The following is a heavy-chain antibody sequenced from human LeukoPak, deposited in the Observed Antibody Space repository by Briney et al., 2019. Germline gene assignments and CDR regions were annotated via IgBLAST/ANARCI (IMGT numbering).Heavy chain of an antibody. CDR2: INHSGST. CDR1: GGSFSGYY. Sequence: SETLSLTCAVNGGSFSGYYWSWIRQPPGKGLEWIGEINHSGSTNYNPSLKSRVTISVDTSKNQFSLKLSSVTAADTAVYYCARGRPAGQQLGYFDYWGQGTLVTVSS. J-gene: IGHJ4*02. CDR3: ARGRPAGQQLGYFDY. D-gene: IGHD6-13*01. V-gene: IGHV4-34*01.